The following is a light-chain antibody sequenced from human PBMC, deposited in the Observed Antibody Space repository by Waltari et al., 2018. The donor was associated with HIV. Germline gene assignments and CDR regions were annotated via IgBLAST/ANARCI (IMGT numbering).Light chain of an antibody. CDR3: QQYGRSPLT. J-gene: IGKJ4*01. CDR2: GAS. Sequence: ETVLTQSPGTLSLSPGEGATLSCRASQSIRGIFLAWYQQKPGQAPRLLIYGASNRATGISDRFTGSGSGTDFTLTISRLEPEGSAVYYCQQYGRSPLTFGGGTKVAIK. V-gene: IGKV3-20*01. CDR1: QSIRGIF.